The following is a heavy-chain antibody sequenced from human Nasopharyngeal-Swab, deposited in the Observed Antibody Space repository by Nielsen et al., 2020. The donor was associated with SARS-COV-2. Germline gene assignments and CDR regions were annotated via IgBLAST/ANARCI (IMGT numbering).Heavy chain of an antibody. V-gene: IGHV3-9*01. CDR2: IAWNSVVI. CDR1: GFIFDDYS. CDR3: IKGVDITSRTARAFDI. J-gene: IGHJ3*02. D-gene: IGHD5-12*01. Sequence: SLKIFCVASGFIFDDYSMHWVRQGPGRALEWVSGIAWNSVVIGYAESVKGQFTISRDNAKNSLYLEMNSLRPEDTALYYCIKGVDITSRTARAFDIWGQGTMVTVSS.